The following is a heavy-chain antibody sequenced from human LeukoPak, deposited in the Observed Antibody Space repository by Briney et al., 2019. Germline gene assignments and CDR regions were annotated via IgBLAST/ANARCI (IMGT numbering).Heavy chain of an antibody. V-gene: IGHV3-53*01. CDR1: GFTVSSSY. J-gene: IGHJ6*03. Sequence: GGSLRLSCAASGFTVSSSYMSWVRQAPGKGLEWVSVIYSGGSTYYADSVKGRFTISRDNSKNTLYLQMNSLRAEDTAVYYCAGHERGIAAAGTSLYYYYYMDVWGKGTTVTVSS. CDR2: IYSGGST. D-gene: IGHD6-13*01. CDR3: AGHERGIAAAGTSLYYYYYMDV.